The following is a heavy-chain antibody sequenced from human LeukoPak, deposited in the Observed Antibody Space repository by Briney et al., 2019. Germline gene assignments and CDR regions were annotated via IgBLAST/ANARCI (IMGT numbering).Heavy chain of an antibody. J-gene: IGHJ4*02. Sequence: PSETLSLTCTVSGGSIRSYYWGWIRQPPGKGLEWIGSIYYSGSTYYNPSLKSRVTISVDTSKNQFSLKLSSVTAADTAVYYCARTDTMVRGVIKDSWGQGTLVTVSS. V-gene: IGHV4-39*01. D-gene: IGHD3-10*01. CDR2: IYYSGST. CDR1: GGSIRSYY. CDR3: ARTDTMVRGVIKDS.